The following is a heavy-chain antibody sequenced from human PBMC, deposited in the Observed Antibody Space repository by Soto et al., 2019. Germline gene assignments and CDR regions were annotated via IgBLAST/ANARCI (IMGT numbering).Heavy chain of an antibody. J-gene: IGHJ4*02. D-gene: IGHD1-1*01. Sequence: QVHLVQSGAEVKKPGASVKVSCKGSGYGFTTYGITWVRQAPGQGPEWMAWISAHNGNTNYAQKLQGRVTVTRETSTSTAYMELRSLRSDDTAVYYCARGRYGDYWGQGALVTVSS. CDR3: ARGRYGDY. CDR1: GYGFTTYG. CDR2: ISAHNGNT. V-gene: IGHV1-18*01.